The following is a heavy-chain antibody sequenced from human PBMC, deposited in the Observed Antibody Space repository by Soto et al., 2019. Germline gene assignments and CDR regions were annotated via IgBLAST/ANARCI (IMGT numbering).Heavy chain of an antibody. CDR2: ISSSGSTI. CDR3: ARDFPVLRYFDWPGYFDY. D-gene: IGHD3-9*01. Sequence: GGSLRLSCAASGFTFSDYYMSWIRQAPGKGLEWVSYISSSGSTIYYADSVKGRSTISRDNAKNSLYLQMNSLRAEDTAVYYCARDFPVLRYFDWPGYFDYWGQGTLVTVSS. J-gene: IGHJ4*02. V-gene: IGHV3-11*01. CDR1: GFTFSDYY.